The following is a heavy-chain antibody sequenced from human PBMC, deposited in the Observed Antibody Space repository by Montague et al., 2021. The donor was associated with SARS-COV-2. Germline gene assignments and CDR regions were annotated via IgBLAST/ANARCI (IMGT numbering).Heavy chain of an antibody. CDR3: ARTTTRMLYPENAFDI. V-gene: IGHV6-1*01. D-gene: IGHD2-15*01. Sequence: CAISGDSVSSNTATWNWIRQSPSRGLEWLGRTHYRSKWYHDYAISLKSRITINPDTSKNQLSLQLSSVAPEDTAVFYCARTTTRMLYPENAFDIWGQGTMVTVSS. J-gene: IGHJ3*02. CDR1: GDSVSSNTAT. CDR2: THYRSKWYH.